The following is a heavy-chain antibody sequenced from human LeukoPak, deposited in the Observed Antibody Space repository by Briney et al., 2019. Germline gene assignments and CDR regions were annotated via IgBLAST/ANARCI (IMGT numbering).Heavy chain of an antibody. V-gene: IGHV5-51*01. D-gene: IGHD5-18*01. Sequence: GESLKISCKGSGYSFTSYWIGWVRQMPGKGLEWMGIVYPGDSDTRYSPSFQGQVTISADKSISTAYLQWSSLKASDTAMYYCARQTPVDTAMVTSMDYWGQGTLVTVSS. CDR3: ARQTPVDTAMVTSMDY. J-gene: IGHJ4*02. CDR1: GYSFTSYW. CDR2: VYPGDSDT.